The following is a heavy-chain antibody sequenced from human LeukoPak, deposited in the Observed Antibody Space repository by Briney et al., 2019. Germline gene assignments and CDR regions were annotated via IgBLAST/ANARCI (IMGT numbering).Heavy chain of an antibody. CDR1: GGSISSSSYY. D-gene: IGHD4-11*01. CDR3: ARVTTVTTVYFDY. CDR2: IYYSGST. J-gene: IGHJ4*02. V-gene: IGHV4-39*01. Sequence: PSETLSLTCTVSGGSISSSSYYWGWIRQPPGRGLEWIGSIYYSGSTYYNPSLKSRVTISVDTSKNQFSLKLSSVTAADTAVYYCARVTTVTTVYFDYWGQRTLVTVSS.